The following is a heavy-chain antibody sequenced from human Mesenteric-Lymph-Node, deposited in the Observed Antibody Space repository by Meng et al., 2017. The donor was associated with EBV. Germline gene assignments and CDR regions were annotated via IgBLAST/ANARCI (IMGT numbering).Heavy chain of an antibody. CDR2: ISSDGSST. CDR3: AREGSAYDFDY. J-gene: IGHJ4*02. CDR1: GFTFSSYW. V-gene: IGHV3-74*01. Sequence: EGQLGAAGGGLVQPGGSLRLYCAASGFTFSSYWMHWVCQAPGEGLVWVSRISSDGSSTRYADSVKGRLTISRDNAKDTLYVQMNSLRAEDTAVYYCAREGSAYDFDYWGQGTLVTVSS. D-gene: IGHD3-16*01.